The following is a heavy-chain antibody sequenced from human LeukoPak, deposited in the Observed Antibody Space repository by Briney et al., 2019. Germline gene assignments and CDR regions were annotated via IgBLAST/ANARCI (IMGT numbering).Heavy chain of an antibody. Sequence: SVKVSCKASGGTFSSYAISWVQQAPGQGLEWMERIIPIFGIANYAQKFQGRVTITADKSTSTAYMELSSLRSEDPDVYYCARDSLMRYNWNYVAEFDYWGQGTLVTVSS. CDR2: IIPIFGIA. D-gene: IGHD1-7*01. CDR1: GGTFSSYA. V-gene: IGHV1-69*04. CDR3: ARDSLMRYNWNYVAEFDY. J-gene: IGHJ4*02.